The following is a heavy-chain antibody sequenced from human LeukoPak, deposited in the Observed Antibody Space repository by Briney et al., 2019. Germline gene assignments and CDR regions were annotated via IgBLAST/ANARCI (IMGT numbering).Heavy chain of an antibody. CDR3: AKTDYGDYRGFDY. V-gene: IGHV3-21*01. J-gene: IGHJ4*02. Sequence: GGSLRLSCAASGFTFSSYSMNWVRQAPGKGLEWVSSISSSSSYIYYADSVKGRFTISRDNAKNSLYLQMNSLRAEDTAVYYCAKTDYGDYRGFDYWGQGTLVTVSS. CDR1: GFTFSSYS. CDR2: ISSSSSYI. D-gene: IGHD4-17*01.